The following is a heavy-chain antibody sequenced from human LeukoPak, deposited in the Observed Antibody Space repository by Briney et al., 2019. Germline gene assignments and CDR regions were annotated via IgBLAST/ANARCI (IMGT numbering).Heavy chain of an antibody. J-gene: IGHJ4*02. D-gene: IGHD3-22*01. Sequence: GGSLRLSCIASGFSLSGYAMSWVRQAPGKGLEWVSTISGGGDAAYYADSVKGRFTISRDNSKNTLYLQMNSLRAEDTAVYYCPRKYDSSGYFDYWGRGTLVTVSS. CDR2: ISGGGDAA. CDR3: PRKYDSSGYFDY. V-gene: IGHV3-23*01. CDR1: GFSLSGYA.